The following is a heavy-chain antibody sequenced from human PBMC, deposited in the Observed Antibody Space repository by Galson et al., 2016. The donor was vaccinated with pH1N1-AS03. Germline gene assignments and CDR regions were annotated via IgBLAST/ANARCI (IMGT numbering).Heavy chain of an antibody. V-gene: IGHV3-30*02. J-gene: IGHJ4*02. Sequence: SLRLSCAASGFTFPGYGMHWVRQAPGKGLEWVAFIQYDESYKNYAGSVRGRFNISRDISRSTLFLQMNSLRIDDTAVYFCVKEDGLGGQRDYWGRGTLVTVSS. CDR3: VKEDGLGGQRDY. D-gene: IGHD2-15*01. CDR2: IQYDESYK. CDR1: GFTFPGYG.